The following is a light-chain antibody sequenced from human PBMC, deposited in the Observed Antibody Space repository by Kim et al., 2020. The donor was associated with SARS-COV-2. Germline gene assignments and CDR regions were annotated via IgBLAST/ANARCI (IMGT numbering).Light chain of an antibody. CDR3: QQYTTSPPAYT. J-gene: IGKJ2*01. V-gene: IGKV3-20*01. CDR1: QSISSGF. CDR2: GAS. Sequence: PGEEATLSCRASQSISSGFLAWYQQISGQPPRLLIFGASNRAAGIPDRFSGGGSGTDFTLTITRLEPADSAIYYCQQYTTSPPAYTFGQGTKLEI.